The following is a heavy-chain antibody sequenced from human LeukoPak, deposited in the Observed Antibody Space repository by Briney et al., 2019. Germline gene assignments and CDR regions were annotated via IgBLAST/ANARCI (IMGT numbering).Heavy chain of an antibody. CDR2: ISAYNGNT. V-gene: IGHV1-18*01. CDR1: GYTFTSYG. D-gene: IGHD6-13*01. Sequence: ASVKVSCKASGYTFTSYGISWVRQAPGQGLEWMGWISAYNGNTIYAQKLQGRVTMTTDTSTSTAYMELRSLRSDDTAVYYCARGLGIAAAPNWFDPWGQGTLVTVSS. CDR3: ARGLGIAAAPNWFDP. J-gene: IGHJ5*02.